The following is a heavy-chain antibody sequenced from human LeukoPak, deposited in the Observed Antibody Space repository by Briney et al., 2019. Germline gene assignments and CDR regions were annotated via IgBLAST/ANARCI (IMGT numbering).Heavy chain of an antibody. CDR1: GFTFSSSA. Sequence: PGGSLRLSCATSGFTFSSSAMTWVRQTPGKGLEWVSTISVGGGDTNYADSVKGRFTISRDNSKSTLYLQMNSLSAEDTAVYYCAMLASQYLTSWFDYWGQGTLVAVSS. D-gene: IGHD1-20*01. CDR3: AMLASQYLTSWFDY. V-gene: IGHV3-23*01. J-gene: IGHJ4*02. CDR2: ISVGGGDT.